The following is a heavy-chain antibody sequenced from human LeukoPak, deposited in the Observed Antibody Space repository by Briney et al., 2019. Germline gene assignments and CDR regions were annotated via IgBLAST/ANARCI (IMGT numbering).Heavy chain of an antibody. CDR2: VSGSGGNT. D-gene: IGHD6-19*01. CDR3: AKSLAVPGSPDY. J-gene: IGHJ4*02. V-gene: IGHV3-23*01. CDR1: GFTFTNSA. Sequence: GGSLRLSCAASGFTFTNSAMTWVRQAPGKGLEWVSTVSGSGGNTYYADSVKGRFTISRDNSENTLYLQMNSLRAQDTAVYYCAKSLAVPGSPDYWGQGTLVTVPS.